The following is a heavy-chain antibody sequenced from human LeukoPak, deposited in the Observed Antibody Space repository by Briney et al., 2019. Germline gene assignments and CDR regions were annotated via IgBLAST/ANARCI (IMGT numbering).Heavy chain of an antibody. Sequence: SETLSLTCTVSGGSISSGDYYWSWIRQPQGKGLEWIGYIYYSGSTYYNPSLKSRVTISVYAYKNQFSLKLSSVTAADTAVYYCARGTRSLIAAAGTEDYWGQGTLVTVSS. CDR1: GGSISSGDYY. CDR3: ARGTRSLIAAAGTEDY. CDR2: IYYSGST. D-gene: IGHD6-13*01. J-gene: IGHJ4*02. V-gene: IGHV4-30-4*01.